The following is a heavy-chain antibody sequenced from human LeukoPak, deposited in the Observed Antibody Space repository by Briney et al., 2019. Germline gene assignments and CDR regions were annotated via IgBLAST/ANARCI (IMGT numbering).Heavy chain of an antibody. D-gene: IGHD1-26*01. CDR2: ISSNGGST. CDR1: GFSFSTYA. J-gene: IGHJ4*02. CDR3: AKDGAGSGAYYYFEY. Sequence: GGSLRLSCAASGFSFSTYAMHWVRQAPGKGLEYVSTISSNGGSTYYVNSVKGRFTISRDNSKDTLYLQLGSLRGEDTAVYYCAKDGAGSGAYYYFEYWGLGTLVTVSS. V-gene: IGHV3-64*01.